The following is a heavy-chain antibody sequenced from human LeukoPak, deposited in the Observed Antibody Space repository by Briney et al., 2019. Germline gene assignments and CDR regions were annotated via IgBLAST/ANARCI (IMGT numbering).Heavy chain of an antibody. CDR1: GFTFGDHA. D-gene: IGHD5-18*01. Sequence: PGRSLRHSCTASGFTFGDHAMSWVRQAPGKGLEWVGFIRSKTYGGTTEYAASVKGRFTISRDDSKSIAYLQMNSLKTEDTAVYYCTRGPTQQWLYYGMDVWGQGTTVTVSS. J-gene: IGHJ6*02. CDR2: IRSKTYGGTT. CDR3: TRGPTQQWLYYGMDV. V-gene: IGHV3-49*04.